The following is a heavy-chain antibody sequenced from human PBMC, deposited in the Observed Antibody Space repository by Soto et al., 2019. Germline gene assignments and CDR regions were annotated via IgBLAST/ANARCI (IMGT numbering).Heavy chain of an antibody. J-gene: IGHJ6*02. V-gene: IGHV5-51*01. Sequence: GESLKISCKGSGYSFTSYWIGWVRQMPGKGLEWMGIIYPGDSDTRYSPSFQGQVTISADKSISTAYLQWSSLTASDTAMYSCAREAELHTSYYGMDVWGQGTTVTVSS. CDR2: IYPGDSDT. CDR3: AREAELHTSYYGMDV. D-gene: IGHD1-26*01. CDR1: GYSFTSYW.